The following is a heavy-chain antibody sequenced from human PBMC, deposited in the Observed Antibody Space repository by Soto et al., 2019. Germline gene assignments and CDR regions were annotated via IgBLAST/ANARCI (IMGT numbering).Heavy chain of an antibody. CDR1: GFTFSSYG. CDR3: AKDANDEYFQH. V-gene: IGHV3-30*18. D-gene: IGHD1-1*01. J-gene: IGHJ1*01. Sequence: PGGSLRLSCAASGFTFSSYGMHWVRQAPGKGLEWVAVISYDGSNKYYADSVKGRFTISRDNSKNTLYLQMKSLRAEDTAVYYCAKDANDEYFQHWGQGTLVTVSS. CDR2: ISYDGSNK.